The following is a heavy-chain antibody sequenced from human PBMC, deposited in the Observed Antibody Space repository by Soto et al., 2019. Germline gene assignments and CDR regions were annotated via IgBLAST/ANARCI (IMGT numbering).Heavy chain of an antibody. J-gene: IGHJ6*02. D-gene: IGHD5-18*01. CDR2: IIGGNGDT. V-gene: IGHV1-3*01. CDR3: ASNQKGPYTGMDV. Sequence: ASVKVSCKASGYIFTNYDMHWVRQAPGQRLEWMGRIIGGNGDTKYSQKFQDRVTFTRDTSASTAYMDLSSLTSEDTAVYYCASNQKGPYTGMDVWGQGTTVTVSS. CDR1: GYIFTNYD.